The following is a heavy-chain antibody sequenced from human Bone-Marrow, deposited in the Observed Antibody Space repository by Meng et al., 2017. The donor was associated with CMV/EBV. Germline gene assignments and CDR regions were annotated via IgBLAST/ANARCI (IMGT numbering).Heavy chain of an antibody. CDR2: IKSKTDGGTT. CDR3: ARDKVVVVVAATHYYYGMDV. V-gene: IGHV3-15*01. D-gene: IGHD2-15*01. CDR1: GFTFSNAW. Sequence: GESLKISCAASGFTFSNAWMSWVRQAPGKGLEWVGRIKSKTDGGTTDYAAPVKGRFTISRDDSKNTLYLQMNSLKTEDTAVYYCARDKVVVVVAATHYYYGMDVWGQGTTVTVSS. J-gene: IGHJ6*02.